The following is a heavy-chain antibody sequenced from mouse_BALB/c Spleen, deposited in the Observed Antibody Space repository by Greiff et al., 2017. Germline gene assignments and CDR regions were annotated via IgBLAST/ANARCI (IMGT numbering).Heavy chain of an antibody. Sequence: EVKLMESGGGLVQPGGSRKLSCTASGFTFSSFGMHWVRQAPEKGLEWVAYISSGSSTIYYADTVKGRFTISRDNPKNTLFLQMTSLRSEDTAMYYCARGVLWGFYAMDYWGQGTSVTVSS. CDR1: GFTFSSFG. J-gene: IGHJ4*01. D-gene: IGHD1-1*02. CDR3: ARGVLWGFYAMDY. V-gene: IGHV5-17*02. CDR2: ISSGSSTI.